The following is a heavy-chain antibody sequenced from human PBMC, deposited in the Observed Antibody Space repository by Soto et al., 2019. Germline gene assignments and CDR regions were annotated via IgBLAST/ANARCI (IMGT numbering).Heavy chain of an antibody. CDR3: TRTSAAGKIYYGRDV. Sequence: GESLKISCKGSGYSFTSYWIGWVRQMPGKGLEWMGIIYPGDSDTRYSPSFQGQVTISADKSISTAYLQWSSLKASDTAMYYCTRTSAAGKIYYGRDVWGQGTTVTVSS. V-gene: IGHV5-51*01. CDR2: IYPGDSDT. D-gene: IGHD6-13*01. J-gene: IGHJ6*02. CDR1: GYSFTSYW.